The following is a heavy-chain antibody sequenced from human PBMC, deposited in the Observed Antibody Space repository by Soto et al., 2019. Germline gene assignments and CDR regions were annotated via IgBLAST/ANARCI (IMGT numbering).Heavy chain of an antibody. D-gene: IGHD2-21*02. CDR3: ARGGNGYYFDY. Sequence: GGSLRLSCAASGFTFSSYGMHWVRQAPGKGLEWVAVIWYDGSNKYYADSVKGRFTISRDNSKNTLYLQMNSLRAEDTAVYYCARGGNGYYFDYWGQGTLVTVSS. V-gene: IGHV3-33*01. CDR2: IWYDGSNK. J-gene: IGHJ4*02. CDR1: GFTFSSYG.